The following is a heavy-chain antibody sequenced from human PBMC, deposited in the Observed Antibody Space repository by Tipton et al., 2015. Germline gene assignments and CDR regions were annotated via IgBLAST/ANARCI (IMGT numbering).Heavy chain of an antibody. V-gene: IGHV5-51*01. Sequence: LVQSGAEVKKPGESLKISCKGSGYSFSNYWIGWVRQMPGKGLEWMGIIYPGDSDTRYSPSFQGQVTFSADKSISTAYLQWSSLKASDTAIYYCARLGRGVVVDTKGGDYFDYWGQGTLVTVSS. CDR3: ARLGRGVVVDTKGGDYFDY. J-gene: IGHJ4*02. CDR1: GYSFSNYW. D-gene: IGHD2-15*01. CDR2: IYPGDSDT.